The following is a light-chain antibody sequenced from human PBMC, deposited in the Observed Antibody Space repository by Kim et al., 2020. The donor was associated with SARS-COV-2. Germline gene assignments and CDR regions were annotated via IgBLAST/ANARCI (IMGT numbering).Light chain of an antibody. CDR3: QAWDSSII. CDR1: NLEDRY. V-gene: IGLV3-1*01. J-gene: IGLJ2*01. CDR2: EDN. Sequence: VAVSPVQTASISCSGDNLEDRYVSWYQQKPGQSPAMVIYEDNKRPSGIPERFSGSNSGNTATLTISGTQAMDEADYYCQAWDSSIIFGGGTQLTVL.